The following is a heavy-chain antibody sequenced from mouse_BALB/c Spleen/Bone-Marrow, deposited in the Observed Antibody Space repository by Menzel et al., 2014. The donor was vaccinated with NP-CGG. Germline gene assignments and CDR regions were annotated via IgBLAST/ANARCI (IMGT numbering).Heavy chain of an antibody. CDR2: INPSSGGT. CDR3: TRSGPGFAY. CDR1: GYTFTSYF. V-gene: IGHV1S81*02. J-gene: IGHJ3*01. Sequence: LVESGAELVKPGASVKLSCKASGYTFTSYFLYWVKQRPGQGLEWIGEINPSSGGTNFNEKFKGKATLTIDESSSTVYMQLSSLTSEDSAVYYCTRSGPGFAYWGQGTLVTVSA.